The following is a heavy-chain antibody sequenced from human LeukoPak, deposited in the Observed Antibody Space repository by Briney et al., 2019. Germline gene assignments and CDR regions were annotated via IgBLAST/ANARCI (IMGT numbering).Heavy chain of an antibody. D-gene: IGHD5-12*01. CDR1: GFTFSNYW. J-gene: IGHJ4*02. Sequence: GGSLRLSCAASGFTFSNYWMSWVRQAPGKGLEWVANIKQDESEKFYVDSVKGRFTISRDNAKNSLYLQMNSLRAEDTAVYYCARDPSGSDFDYWGQGTLVTVSS. CDR3: ARDPSGSDFDY. CDR2: IKQDESEK. V-gene: IGHV3-7*01.